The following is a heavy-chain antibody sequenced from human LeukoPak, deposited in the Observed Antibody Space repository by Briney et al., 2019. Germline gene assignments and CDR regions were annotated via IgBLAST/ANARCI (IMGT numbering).Heavy chain of an antibody. J-gene: IGHJ1*01. D-gene: IGHD6-13*01. CDR1: GFTVDQYA. V-gene: IGHV3-23*01. CDR2: IRGPGTTT. CDR3: AKKVSGWSENFQH. Sequence: GRSLRLAWVASGFTVDQYAVGWVRQPAGGGREWVAGIRGPGTTTSYADSVKGRFTIPRDNSKNTLYLPMNSLRAEDTAVYYGAKKVSGWSENFQHWGQGTLVTVSS.